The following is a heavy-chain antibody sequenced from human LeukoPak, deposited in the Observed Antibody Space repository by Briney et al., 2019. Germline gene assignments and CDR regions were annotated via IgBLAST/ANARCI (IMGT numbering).Heavy chain of an antibody. J-gene: IGHJ4*02. D-gene: IGHD6-19*01. V-gene: IGHV3-23*01. CDR2: ISGSGCST. Sequence: PTGGSLILSCAASGFTFSCYAMSWVRQAPGKGQERVSDISGSGCSTYYAVSVKGRFTISRDNSKNTLYLQMNSLRAEDTAVYYCAKCMAVAAMGFDYWGQGTLVTVSS. CDR1: GFTFSCYA. CDR3: AKCMAVAAMGFDY.